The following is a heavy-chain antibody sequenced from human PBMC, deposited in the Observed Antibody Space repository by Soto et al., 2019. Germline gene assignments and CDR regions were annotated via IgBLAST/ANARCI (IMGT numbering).Heavy chain of an antibody. J-gene: IGHJ4*02. CDR3: ARQEGYTAGFQGY. CDR1: GASISSSDYY. Sequence: QVQLQESGPGLVKPSETLSLTCSVSGASISSSDYYWGWIRQPPGEGLEWIGSIYYSGRTNYNPSLNSRDTISLDTSKNQFSLNLSSVTAADTAVYYCARQEGYTAGFQGYWGQGTLVTVSS. D-gene: IGHD5-18*01. V-gene: IGHV4-39*01. CDR2: IYYSGRT.